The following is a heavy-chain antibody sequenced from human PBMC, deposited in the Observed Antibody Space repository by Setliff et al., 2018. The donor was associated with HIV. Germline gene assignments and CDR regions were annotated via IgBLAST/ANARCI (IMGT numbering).Heavy chain of an antibody. D-gene: IGHD4-17*01. CDR2: IYSTGST. CDR3: AKGAGFYGDYTFDH. CDR1: GPSINIHY. V-gene: IGHV4-59*11. J-gene: IGHJ4*02. Sequence: TSETLSLTCTVSGPSINIHYWSWIRQSPGKAFEWIGYIYSTGSTNYNPSLQSRVTISMVASRNQFSLQVTSVTAADPAVYYCAKGAGFYGDYTFDHWGQGRQVTVSS.